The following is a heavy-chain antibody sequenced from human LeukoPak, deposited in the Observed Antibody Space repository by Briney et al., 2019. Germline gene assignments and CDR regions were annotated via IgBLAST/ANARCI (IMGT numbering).Heavy chain of an antibody. CDR1: GYTFTSYA. V-gene: IGHV1-3*01. D-gene: IGHD2-15*01. CDR2: INAGNGNT. CDR3: ARENIVVVVAAGRWFDP. Sequence: GASVKVSCKASGYTFTSYAMHWVRQAPGQRLEWMGWINAGNGNTKYSHKFQGRVTITRDTSASTAYMELSSLRSEDTAVYYCARENIVVVVAAGRWFDPWGQGTLVTVSS. J-gene: IGHJ5*02.